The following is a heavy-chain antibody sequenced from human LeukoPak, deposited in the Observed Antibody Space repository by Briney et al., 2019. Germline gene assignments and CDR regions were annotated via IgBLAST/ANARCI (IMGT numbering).Heavy chain of an antibody. Sequence: PGGSLRLSCAASGFTFSSYSMNWVRQAPGKGLEWVSSISSSSSYIYYADSVKGRFTISRDNAKNSLYLQMNSLRAEDTAVYYCARGGDIVPGGFDYWGQGTLVTVSS. CDR3: ARGGDIVPGGFDY. V-gene: IGHV3-21*01. CDR2: ISSSSSYI. J-gene: IGHJ4*02. CDR1: GFTFSSYS. D-gene: IGHD2-8*01.